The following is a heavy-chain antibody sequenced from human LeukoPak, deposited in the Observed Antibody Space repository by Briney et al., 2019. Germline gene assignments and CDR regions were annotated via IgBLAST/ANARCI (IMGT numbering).Heavy chain of an antibody. J-gene: IGHJ5*02. Sequence: ASVKVSCKASGYTFTSYDINWVRQATGQGLEWMGWMNPNSGNTGYAQKFQGRVTMTRNTSISTAYMELSSLRSEDTAVYYCARGGGYDFWSGYYTGWFDPWGQGTLVTVSS. D-gene: IGHD3-3*01. CDR3: ARGGGYDFWSGYYTGWFDP. CDR1: GYTFTSYD. V-gene: IGHV1-8*01. CDR2: MNPNSGNT.